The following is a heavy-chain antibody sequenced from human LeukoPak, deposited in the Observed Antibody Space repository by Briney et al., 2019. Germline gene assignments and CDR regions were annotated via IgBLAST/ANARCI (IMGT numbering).Heavy chain of an antibody. J-gene: IGHJ4*01. V-gene: IGHV5-51*01. CDR1: EYTFSNYW. CDR3: ATTLTNYCSSTSCYADH. Sequence: EESLKISCKVAEYTFSNYWIGCGRQMPAKGLEWGRMIYLRDSDARYRPSFQDQVTISADTSTRTAYLQWSSLKASDSAMYYCATTLTNYCSSTSCYADHWGQGTLVTVSS. D-gene: IGHD2-2*01. CDR2: IYLRDSDA.